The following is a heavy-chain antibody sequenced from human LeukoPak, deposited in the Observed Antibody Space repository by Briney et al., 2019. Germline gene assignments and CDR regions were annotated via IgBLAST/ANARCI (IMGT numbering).Heavy chain of an antibody. CDR3: AAISTMVRGLRGYCFDY. CDR1: GFTFSSYA. V-gene: IGHV3-23*01. Sequence: GGSLRLSCAASGFTFSSYAMSWVRQAPGKGLEWVSAISGSGGSTYYADSVKGRFTISRDNAKSSLYLQMNSLRDEDTAVYYCAAISTMVRGLRGYCFDYWGQGTLVTVSS. J-gene: IGHJ4*02. CDR2: ISGSGGST. D-gene: IGHD3-10*01.